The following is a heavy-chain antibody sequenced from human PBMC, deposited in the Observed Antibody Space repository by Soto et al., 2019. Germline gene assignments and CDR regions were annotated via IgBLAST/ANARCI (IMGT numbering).Heavy chain of an antibody. V-gene: IGHV4-59*08. CDR1: GGSISSYY. CDR2: IYYSGST. CDR3: ARPAARYSDAFDI. J-gene: IGHJ3*02. Sequence: SETLSLTCTVSGGSISSYYWSWIRQPPGKGLEWIGYIYYSGSTNYNPSLKSRVTISVDTSKNQFSLKLSSVTAADTAVYYCARPAARYSDAFDIWGQGTMVTVSS. D-gene: IGHD2-15*01.